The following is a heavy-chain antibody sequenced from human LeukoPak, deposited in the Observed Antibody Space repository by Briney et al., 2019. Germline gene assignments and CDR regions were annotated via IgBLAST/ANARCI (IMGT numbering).Heavy chain of an antibody. J-gene: IGHJ4*02. D-gene: IGHD3-16*01. CDR3: ARENTFGGNYYFDY. Sequence: PSETLSLTCTVSGGSISSSSYYWGWIRQPPGKGLEWIGSIYYSGSTYYNPSLKSRVTMSVDTSKNQFSLKLSSVTAADTAVYYCARENTFGGNYYFDYWGQGTLVTVSS. CDR2: IYYSGST. V-gene: IGHV4-39*07. CDR1: GGSISSSSYY.